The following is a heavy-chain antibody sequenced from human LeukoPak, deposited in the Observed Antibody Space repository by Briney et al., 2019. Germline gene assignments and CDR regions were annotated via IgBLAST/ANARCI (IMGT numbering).Heavy chain of an antibody. D-gene: IGHD2-2*01. J-gene: IGHJ5*02. CDR1: GFTFSSYS. Sequence: GGYLRLSCAASGFTFSSYSMNWVRQAPGKGLEWVSYISSSSSTIYYADSVKGRFTISRDNAKNSLYLQMNSLRAEDTAVYYCARDRALGYCSSTSCYGGDWFDPWGQGTLVTVSS. CDR2: ISSSSSTI. V-gene: IGHV3-48*01. CDR3: ARDRALGYCSSTSCYGGDWFDP.